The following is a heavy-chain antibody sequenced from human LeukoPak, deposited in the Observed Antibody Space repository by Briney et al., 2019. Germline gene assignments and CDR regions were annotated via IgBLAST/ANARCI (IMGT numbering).Heavy chain of an antibody. CDR3: ARARHPRMFDP. Sequence: PSETLSLTCTVSGGSISSYYWSWIRQPPGKGLEWIGYIYYSGSTNYNPSPKSRVTISVDTSKNQFSLKLSSVTAADTAVYYCARARHPRMFDPWGQGTLVTVSS. V-gene: IGHV4-59*01. CDR1: GGSISSYY. J-gene: IGHJ5*02. CDR2: IYYSGST.